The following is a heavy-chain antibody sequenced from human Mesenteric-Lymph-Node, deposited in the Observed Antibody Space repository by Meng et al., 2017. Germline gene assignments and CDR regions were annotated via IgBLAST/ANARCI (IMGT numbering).Heavy chain of an antibody. V-gene: IGHV4-34*01. CDR2: INHSVST. Sequence: GTRLLTPSEPLSLTCAVYGGSCSGYYCSWIRHPPGKGLQWIGQINHSVSTNYNPSLKSRVTISVDTSKNQFSLKLSSVTAADTAVYYCARLRIAVARHNYFDYWGQGTLVTVSS. CDR3: ARLRIAVARHNYFDY. D-gene: IGHD6-19*01. CDR1: GGSCSGYY. J-gene: IGHJ4*02.